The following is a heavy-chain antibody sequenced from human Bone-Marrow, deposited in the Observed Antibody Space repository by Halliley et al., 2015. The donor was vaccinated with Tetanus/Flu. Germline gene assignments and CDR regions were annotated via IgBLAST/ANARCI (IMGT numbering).Heavy chain of an antibody. Sequence: QLVQSGAEVKKPGSSVRVSCKASGGTFSPYAISWVRQAPGQGLEYMGGIIPTSRSTNSPQKFQGRVTITADQSTSTTYLEVNNLRPDDTAVYFCARDPGGRFDYWGQGTLVTVFS. CDR3: ARDPGGRFDY. D-gene: IGHD3-16*01. CDR1: GGTFSPYA. V-gene: IGHV1-69*01. CDR2: IIPTSRST. J-gene: IGHJ4*02.